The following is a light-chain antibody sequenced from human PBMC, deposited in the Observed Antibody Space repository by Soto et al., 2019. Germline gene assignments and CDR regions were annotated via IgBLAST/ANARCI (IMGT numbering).Light chain of an antibody. CDR2: EVS. J-gene: IGLJ2*01. CDR1: SSDVGGYNY. CDR3: CSYAGSDTMI. Sequence: QSALTQPPSASGSPGQSVTISCTGTSSDVGGYNYVSWYQQHPGKAPKLMIYEVSKRPSGVHDRFFGSKSGKTASLTVSALQAEDEAHYYCCSYAGSDTMIFGGGTQLTVL. V-gene: IGLV2-8*01.